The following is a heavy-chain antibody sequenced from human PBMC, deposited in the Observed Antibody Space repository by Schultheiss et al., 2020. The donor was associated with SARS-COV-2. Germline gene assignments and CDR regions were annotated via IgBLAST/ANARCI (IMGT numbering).Heavy chain of an antibody. CDR3: ARDVGYCSSTSCSV. V-gene: IGHV3-23*01. CDR2: ISGRGGST. J-gene: IGHJ6*04. CDR1: GFTFSRYA. D-gene: IGHD2-2*01. Sequence: GGSLRLSCTASGFTFSRYAMSWVRQAPGKGLEWVSAISGRGGSTYYADSVKGRFTISRDNSKNTLYLQMNSLRAEDTAVYYCARDVGYCSSTSCSVWGKGTTVTVSS.